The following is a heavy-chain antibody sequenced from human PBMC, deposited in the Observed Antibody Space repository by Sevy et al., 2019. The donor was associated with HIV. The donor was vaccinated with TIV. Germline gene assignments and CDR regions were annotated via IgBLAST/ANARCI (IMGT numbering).Heavy chain of an antibody. CDR1: GFSFSRYG. Sequence: GGSLRLSCAASGFSFSRYGIHWVRQAPGRGLEWVAVISNDGGTQYYADSVKGRFTVSRDNSKYTAYLEMDSLSTEDTAVYFCAKDLFGDYCLCAVDYWGQGALVTVSS. CDR3: AKDLFGDYCLCAVDY. V-gene: IGHV3-30*18. CDR2: ISNDGGTQ. J-gene: IGHJ4*02. D-gene: IGHD4-17*01.